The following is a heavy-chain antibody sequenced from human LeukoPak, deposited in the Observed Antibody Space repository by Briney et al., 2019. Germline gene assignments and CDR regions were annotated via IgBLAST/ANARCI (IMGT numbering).Heavy chain of an antibody. D-gene: IGHD6-19*01. CDR2: ISYAGSDK. CDR1: GFTFSSHG. J-gene: IGHJ3*02. CDR3: AKSSSGGGYLLGDAFDI. Sequence: PGGSLRLSCAASGFTFSSHGIHWVRQAPGKGLEWVAVISYAGSDKYYADSVKGRFTISRDNSKNTLYLQMNSLRAEDTAVYYCAKSSSGGGYLLGDAFDIWGQGTMVTVSS. V-gene: IGHV3-30*18.